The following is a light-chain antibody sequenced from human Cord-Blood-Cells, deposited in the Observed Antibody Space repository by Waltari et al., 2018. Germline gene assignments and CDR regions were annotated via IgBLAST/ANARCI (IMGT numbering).Light chain of an antibody. Sequence: DIQLTQSPSFLSASVGDRVTITCRASQGISSYLAWYQQKPGKTPKLLIYAASTLQSRVPSRFSGSGSGTEFTLTISSLQPEDFATYYCQQLNSYFGQGTRLEIK. CDR3: QQLNSY. J-gene: IGKJ5*01. CDR1: QGISSY. V-gene: IGKV1-9*01. CDR2: AAS.